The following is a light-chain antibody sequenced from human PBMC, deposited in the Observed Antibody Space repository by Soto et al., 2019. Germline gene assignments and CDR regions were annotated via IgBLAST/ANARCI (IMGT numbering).Light chain of an antibody. CDR3: QQRSNLSFT. J-gene: IGKJ3*01. CDR1: QSVSSY. Sequence: EIVLTQSPATLSLSPGERATLSCRASQSVSSYLAWYQQKPGQAPRLLIYDASNRATGIPARFSGSGSGTDFTLTISSLEPEDVAVYYCQQRSNLSFTFGPGTKVDIK. V-gene: IGKV3-11*01. CDR2: DAS.